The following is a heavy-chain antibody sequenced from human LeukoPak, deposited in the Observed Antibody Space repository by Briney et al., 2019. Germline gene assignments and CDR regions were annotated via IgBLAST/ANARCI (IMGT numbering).Heavy chain of an antibody. CDR3: AKESGKFDY. CDR2: ISGDGVST. Sequence: HPGGSLRLSCAASGFTFSSYSMNWVRQAPGKGLEWVSLISGDGVSTFYADSVKGRFSISRDNSKNSLYLEMNSLRTEDAAMYYCAKESGKFDYWGQGTLVAVSS. CDR1: GFTFSSYS. D-gene: IGHD3-10*01. V-gene: IGHV3-43*02. J-gene: IGHJ4*02.